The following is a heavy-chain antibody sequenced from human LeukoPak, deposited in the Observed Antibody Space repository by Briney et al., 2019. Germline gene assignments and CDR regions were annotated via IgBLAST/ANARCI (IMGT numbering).Heavy chain of an antibody. CDR1: GFTFSSYG. Sequence: GGSLRLSCAASGFTFSSYGMHWVRQAPGKGLEWVAVISYDGSNKYYADSVKGRFTISRDNSKNTLYLQMNSLRAEDTAVYYCAKELNSGYASSYFDYWGQGTLVTVSS. J-gene: IGHJ4*02. V-gene: IGHV3-30*18. D-gene: IGHD5-12*01. CDR2: ISYDGSNK. CDR3: AKELNSGYASSYFDY.